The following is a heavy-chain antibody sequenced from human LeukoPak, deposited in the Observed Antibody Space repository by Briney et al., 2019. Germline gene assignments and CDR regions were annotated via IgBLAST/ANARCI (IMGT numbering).Heavy chain of an antibody. J-gene: IGHJ3*02. Sequence: ASVMVSCKASGYTFTGYYMHWVRQGPGQGLEWMGWINPNSGGTNYAQKFQGRVTMTRDTSISTAYMELSRLRSDDTAVYYCARDPPQWELLYDAFDIWGQGTMVTVSS. CDR3: ARDPPQWELLYDAFDI. D-gene: IGHD1-26*01. CDR2: INPNSGGT. V-gene: IGHV1-2*02. CDR1: GYTFTGYY.